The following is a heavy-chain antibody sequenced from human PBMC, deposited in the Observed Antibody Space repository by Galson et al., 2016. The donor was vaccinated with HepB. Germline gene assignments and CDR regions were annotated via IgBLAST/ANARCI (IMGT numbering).Heavy chain of an antibody. Sequence: SLRLSCAASGFIFSVYNMNWARQAPGKGLEWIAWITSSSDTMYYADSVKGRFTISRDNSKNTLYLQLNSPRAEDTAVYYCAKDPRVLLWFGELLLWGQGTLVTVSS. CDR1: GFIFSVYN. CDR3: AKDPRVLLWFGELLL. CDR2: ITSSSDTM. V-gene: IGHV3-48*01. D-gene: IGHD3-10*01. J-gene: IGHJ4*02.